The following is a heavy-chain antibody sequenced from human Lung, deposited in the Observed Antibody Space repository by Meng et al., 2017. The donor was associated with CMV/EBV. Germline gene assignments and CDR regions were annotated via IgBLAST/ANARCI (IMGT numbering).Heavy chain of an antibody. V-gene: IGHV3-21*01. CDR3: ARDLRNPPTSFGGVRTHVRYFDS. D-gene: IGHD3-3*01. Sequence: GESXKISCAASGFTFSSYSMNWVRQAPGKGLEWVSSISSNSSYRYYADSVKGRFTVSRDNAKNSLYLQMNSLRAEDTAVYYCARDLRNPPTSFGGVRTHVRYFDSWXHGTLVTVSS. CDR1: GFTFSSYS. J-gene: IGHJ4*01. CDR2: ISSNSSYR.